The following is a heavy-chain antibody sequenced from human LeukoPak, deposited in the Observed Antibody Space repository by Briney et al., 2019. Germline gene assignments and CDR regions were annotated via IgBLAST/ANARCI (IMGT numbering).Heavy chain of an antibody. Sequence: PGGSLRLSCAASGFTFSSYAMNRVRQAPGKGLEWVSFISGSGDTTYYADSVKGRFTISRDSSKNTLYLQVNSLRAEDTAVYYCAKSRGESRGASNYWGQGTLVTVSS. D-gene: IGHD1-26*01. CDR1: GFTFSSYA. J-gene: IGHJ4*02. V-gene: IGHV3-23*01. CDR2: ISGSGDTT. CDR3: AKSRGESRGASNY.